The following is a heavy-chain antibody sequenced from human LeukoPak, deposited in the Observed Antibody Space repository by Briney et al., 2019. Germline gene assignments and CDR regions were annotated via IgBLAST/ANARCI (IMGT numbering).Heavy chain of an antibody. Sequence: GGSLRLSCVVSGFTFSSYAMSWVRQAPGKGLEWVSAISGSGGSTYYADSVKGRFTISRDNSKNTLYLQMNSLRAEDTAVYYCARGSSSWYGGWSDYWGQGTLVTVSS. J-gene: IGHJ4*02. CDR3: ARGSSSWYGGWSDY. CDR2: ISGSGGST. V-gene: IGHV3-23*01. CDR1: GFTFSSYA. D-gene: IGHD6-13*01.